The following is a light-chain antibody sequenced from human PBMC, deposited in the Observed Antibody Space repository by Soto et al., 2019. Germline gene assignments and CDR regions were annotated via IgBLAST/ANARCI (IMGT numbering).Light chain of an antibody. J-gene: IGKJ1*01. CDR2: AAS. CDR3: LRYNSAPCA. Sequence: DIQMTQSPSSLSASVGDRVTITCRASQGISNYLAWYQQKPGKVPKLLIYAASTLQSGVPSRCSGSSSGADFPLPISSLQPEDVATYYCLRYNSAPCAFGQGTKVEIK. V-gene: IGKV1-27*01. CDR1: QGISNY.